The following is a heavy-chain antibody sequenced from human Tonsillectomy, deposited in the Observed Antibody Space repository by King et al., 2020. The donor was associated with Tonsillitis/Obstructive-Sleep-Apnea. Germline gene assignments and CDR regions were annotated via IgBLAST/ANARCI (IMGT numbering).Heavy chain of an antibody. CDR1: GFTFSDYW. Sequence: EVQLVESGGGLVQHGGSLRLSFAASGFTFSDYWMHWFRRVPGKGLVWVSRINSDGSSTTYADSVKGLFTISRDNAKNTLYLQMNSLRADDTAVYYCARPPYGGNSDDAFDIWGQGTMVTVSS. J-gene: IGHJ3*02. CDR2: INSDGSST. V-gene: IGHV3-74*01. CDR3: ARPPYGGNSDDAFDI. D-gene: IGHD4-23*01.